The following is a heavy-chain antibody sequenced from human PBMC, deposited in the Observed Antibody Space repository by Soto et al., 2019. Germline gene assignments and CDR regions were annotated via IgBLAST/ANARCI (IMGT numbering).Heavy chain of an antibody. D-gene: IGHD3-3*01. CDR2: INHTGGT. CDR3: ATRLKVFGLLIPPFDP. Sequence: PSETLSLTCAVYGGSVNGYYWNWIRQPPGKGLEWIGEINHTGGTHYNPSLKSRVTMSVDTSKNQFSLRLSSVTAADKAIYYCATRLKVFGLLIPPFDPWGQGTQVTVYS. J-gene: IGHJ5*02. CDR1: GGSVNGYY. V-gene: IGHV4-34*01.